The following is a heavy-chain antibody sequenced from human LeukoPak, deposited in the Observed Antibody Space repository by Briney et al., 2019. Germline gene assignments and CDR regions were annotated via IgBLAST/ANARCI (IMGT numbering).Heavy chain of an antibody. D-gene: IGHD5-12*01. CDR3: ARIRGYSGYESDY. Sequence: SETLSLTCTVSGGSISSSSYYWGWIRQPPGKGLEWIGSIYYSGSTYYNPSLKSRATISVDTSKNQFSLKLSSVTAADTAVYYCARIRGYSGYESDYWGQGTLVTVSS. J-gene: IGHJ4*02. CDR1: GGSISSSSYY. V-gene: IGHV4-39*01. CDR2: IYYSGST.